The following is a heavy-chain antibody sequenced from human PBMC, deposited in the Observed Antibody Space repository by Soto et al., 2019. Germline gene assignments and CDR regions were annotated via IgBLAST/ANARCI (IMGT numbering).Heavy chain of an antibody. CDR3: ARDSPAVFYYMDV. CDR2: IYSGGST. J-gene: IGHJ6*03. V-gene: IGHV3-66*01. Sequence: GGSLRLSCAASGFTVSSNYMSWVRQAPGKGLEWVSVIYSGGSTYYADSVKGRFTISRDNSKNTLYLQMNSLRAEDTAVYYCARDSPAVFYYMDVWGKGTTVTVSS. CDR1: GFTVSSNY.